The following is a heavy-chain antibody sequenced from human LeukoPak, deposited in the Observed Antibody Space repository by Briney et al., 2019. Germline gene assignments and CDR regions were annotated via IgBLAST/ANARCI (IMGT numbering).Heavy chain of an antibody. Sequence: ASVKVSCKASGYTFTGYYMHWVRQAPGQGLEWMGWINPNSGGTNYAQKFQGRVTMTRDTSISTAYMELSRLRSDDTAVYYCARVGVRCTNRVCHFDYWGQGTLVTVSS. CDR2: INPNSGGT. CDR1: GYTFTGYY. CDR3: ARVGVRCTNRVCHFDY. J-gene: IGHJ4*02. D-gene: IGHD2-8*01. V-gene: IGHV1-2*02.